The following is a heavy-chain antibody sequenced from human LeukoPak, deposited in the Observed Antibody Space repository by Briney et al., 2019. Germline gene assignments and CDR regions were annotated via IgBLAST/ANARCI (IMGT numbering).Heavy chain of an antibody. J-gene: IGHJ4*02. CDR2: NYRGGDT. Sequence: GGSLRLSCAASGLSVSSNHMSWVRQAPGKGLKWVSANYRGGDTYYADSVKGRFTISRDNSKNTLYLQMNSLRAEDTAVYYCARGGGELHFDYWGQGTLVTVSS. D-gene: IGHD1-7*01. V-gene: IGHV3-53*01. CDR3: ARGGGELHFDY. CDR1: GLSVSSNH.